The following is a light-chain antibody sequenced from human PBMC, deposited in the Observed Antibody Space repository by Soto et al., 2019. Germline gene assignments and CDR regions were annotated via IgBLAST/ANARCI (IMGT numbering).Light chain of an antibody. CDR2: ASS. Sequence: DIQMTQSPSSLSASVGDRVTITCRASQSISSYLNWYQQKPGKAPKLLIYASSSLQVGVPSRFSGTGSGTDFTLTISNLQPEDFATYYCQQANSFPGITFGQGTRLEI. V-gene: IGKV1-39*01. J-gene: IGKJ5*01. CDR1: QSISSY. CDR3: QQANSFPGIT.